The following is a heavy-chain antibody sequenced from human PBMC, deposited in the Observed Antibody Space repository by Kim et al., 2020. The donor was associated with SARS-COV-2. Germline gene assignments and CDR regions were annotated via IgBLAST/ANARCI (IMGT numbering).Heavy chain of an antibody. CDR1: GGSISSSSYY. Sequence: SETLSLTCTVSGGSISSSSYYWGWIRQPPGKGLEWIGSIYYSGSTYYNPSLKSRVTISVDTSKNQFSLKLSSVTAADTAVYYCARGMGGWFGDALFEEYYFDYWGQGTLVTVSS. V-gene: IGHV4-39*07. J-gene: IGHJ4*02. CDR2: IYYSGST. CDR3: ARGMGGWFGDALFEEYYFDY. D-gene: IGHD3-10*01.